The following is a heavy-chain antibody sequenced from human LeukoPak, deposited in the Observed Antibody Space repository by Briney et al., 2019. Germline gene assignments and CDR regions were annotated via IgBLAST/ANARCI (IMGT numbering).Heavy chain of an antibody. Sequence: PGGSLRLSCAASGFTFSSYWMSWVRQAPGKGLEWVANIKQDGSEKYYVDSVKDRFTISRDNDKTSLYLQMNSLRAEDTAVYYCARGNNDFWSGYYIHYWGQGTLVTVSS. CDR3: ARGNNDFWSGYYIHY. V-gene: IGHV3-7*01. D-gene: IGHD3-3*01. CDR1: GFTFSSYW. CDR2: IKQDGSEK. J-gene: IGHJ4*02.